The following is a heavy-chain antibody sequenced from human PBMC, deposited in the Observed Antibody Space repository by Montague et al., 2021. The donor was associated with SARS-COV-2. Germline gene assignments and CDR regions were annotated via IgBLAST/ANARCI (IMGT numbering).Heavy chain of an antibody. Sequence: SLRLSCAASGFTLSNYNMNWIRQAPGKGLEWVSSVSYSSTYIYYADSVKGRFSISRDKAQNSLSLQMNNLRANDTAVYYCVRDQSPMGFDYWGQGTLVTVSS. CDR2: VSYSSTYI. CDR3: VRDQSPMGFDY. D-gene: IGHD5-24*01. V-gene: IGHV3-21*03. CDR1: GFTLSNYN. J-gene: IGHJ4*02.